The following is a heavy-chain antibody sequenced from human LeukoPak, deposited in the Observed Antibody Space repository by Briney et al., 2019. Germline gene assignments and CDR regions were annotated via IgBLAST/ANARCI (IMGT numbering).Heavy chain of an antibody. Sequence: GGSLRLSSAASGFTFSSYWMSWVRQAPGKGLEWVANIKQDGSEKYYVDSVKGRFTISRDNAKNSLYLQMNSLRAEDTAVYYCARDWGFWSGSTGFDYWGQGTLVTVSS. CDR2: IKQDGSEK. J-gene: IGHJ4*02. CDR3: ARDWGFWSGSTGFDY. V-gene: IGHV3-7*01. D-gene: IGHD3-3*01. CDR1: GFTFSSYW.